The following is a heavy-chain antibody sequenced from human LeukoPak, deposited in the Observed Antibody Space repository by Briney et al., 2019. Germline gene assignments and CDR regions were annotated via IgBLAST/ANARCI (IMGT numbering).Heavy chain of an antibody. D-gene: IGHD4-17*01. J-gene: IGHJ1*01. CDR2: IKSGGYT. Sequence: PGGSLRLSCAASGFTFANYAMVWVRQTPGKGLQWVSAIKSGGYTYYADSVQGRFTMSRDNSKNTLFLQMNSLRAEDTAVYYCARDPNGDYIGAFDFQRWGQGTQVTVPS. V-gene: IGHV3-23*01. CDR3: ARDPNGDYIGAFDFQR. CDR1: GFTFANYA.